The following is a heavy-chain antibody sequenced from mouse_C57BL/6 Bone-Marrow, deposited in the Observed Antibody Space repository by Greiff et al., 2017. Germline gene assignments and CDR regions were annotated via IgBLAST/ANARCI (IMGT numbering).Heavy chain of an antibody. CDR2: IDPSDSYT. J-gene: IGHJ3*01. CDR1: GYTFTSYW. V-gene: IGHV1-50*01. D-gene: IGHD1-1*01. CDR3: AREGYYGSSWFAY. Sequence: QVQLKQPGAELVKPGASVKLSCKASGYTFTSYWMQWVKQRPGQGLEWIGEIDPSDSYTNYNQKFKGKATLTVDTSSSTAYMQLSSLTSEDSAVYYCAREGYYGSSWFAYWGQGTLVTVSA.